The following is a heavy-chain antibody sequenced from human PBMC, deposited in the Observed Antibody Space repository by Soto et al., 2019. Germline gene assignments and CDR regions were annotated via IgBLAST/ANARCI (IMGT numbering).Heavy chain of an antibody. D-gene: IGHD4-17*01. CDR3: ARTSVTAMDFNH. CDR1: GGSVSSGDFY. Sequence: PSETLSLTCTVSGGSVSSGDFYWSWIRQPPGKGLEWIGYIYYSGSTYYNPSLKSRVIISVDTSKNQFSLKVNSVTAADTAVYYCARTSVTAMDFNHWGQGALVTVSS. V-gene: IGHV4-30-4*01. J-gene: IGHJ4*02. CDR2: IYYSGST.